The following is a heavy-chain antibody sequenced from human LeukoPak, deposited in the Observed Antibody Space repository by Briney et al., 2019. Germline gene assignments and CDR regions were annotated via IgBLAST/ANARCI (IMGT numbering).Heavy chain of an antibody. CDR1: GGSISSYY. J-gene: IGHJ5*02. D-gene: IGHD3-22*01. CDR3: ARDAYYYDSSGGNWFDP. CDR2: IYTSGST. Sequence: DPSETLSLTCTVSGGSISSYYWSWIRQPAGKGLEWIGRIYTSGSTNYNPSLKSRVTMSVDTSKNQFSLKLSSVTAADTAVYYCARDAYYYDSSGGNWFDPWGQGTLVTVSS. V-gene: IGHV4-4*07.